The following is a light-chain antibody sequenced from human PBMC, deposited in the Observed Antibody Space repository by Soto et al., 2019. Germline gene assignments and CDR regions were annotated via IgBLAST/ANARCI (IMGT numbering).Light chain of an antibody. V-gene: IGLV2-14*01. CDR2: EVS. CDR3: FSFTTDWTHV. J-gene: IGLJ1*01. Sequence: QSALTQPASVSGSPGQSITISCTGSSSDIGAYNYVSWFQQYPGKAPKLIISEVSNRPSGVSNRFSGSKSGTAASLTISGLQTEDKADYFCFSFTTDWTHVFGTGTKVTVL. CDR1: SSDIGAYNY.